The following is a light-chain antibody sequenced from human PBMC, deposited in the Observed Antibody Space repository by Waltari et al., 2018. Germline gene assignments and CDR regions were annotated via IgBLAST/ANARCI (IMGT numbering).Light chain of an antibody. V-gene: IGKV3-11*01. J-gene: IGKJ4*01. Sequence: EIVLTQSPVTLSLAAGERATLSCRDSESVSNYLAWYQQKPGPSPTLLIYDTSKRATGIPGRFSGSGYGTDFTLTINNLEAEDFALYYCQQGVILPLTFGGGTKLEIK. CDR2: DTS. CDR3: QQGVILPLT. CDR1: ESVSNY.